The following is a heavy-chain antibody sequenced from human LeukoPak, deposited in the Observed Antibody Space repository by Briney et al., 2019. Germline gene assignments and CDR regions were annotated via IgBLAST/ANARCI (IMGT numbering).Heavy chain of an antibody. Sequence: ASVKVSCKASGGTFSSYVISWVRQAPGQGLEWMGEIIPIFGTANYAQKFQGRVTITTDESTSTAYMELSNLRSEDPAVYYCARSNPCSGGSCYWNDYWGQGTLATVSS. J-gene: IGHJ4*02. CDR3: ARSNPCSGGSCYWNDY. D-gene: IGHD2-15*01. CDR1: GGTFSSYV. V-gene: IGHV1-69*05. CDR2: IIPIFGTA.